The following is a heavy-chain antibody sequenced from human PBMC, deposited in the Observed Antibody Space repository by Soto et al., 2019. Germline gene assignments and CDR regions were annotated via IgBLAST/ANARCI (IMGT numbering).Heavy chain of an antibody. Sequence: QVQLQESGPGLVKPSGTLSLTCAVSGGSISSSNWWGWVRQPPGKGLEWIGEIYHSGNTNYNPSLRVLVTISVARSKTQFSRKLSSVPAADTAGYYCARVFYDYGYFDPWGRGTLVTVSA. J-gene: IGHJ2*01. CDR1: GGSISSSNW. V-gene: IGHV4-4*02. CDR2: IYHSGNT. CDR3: ARVFYDYGYFDP. D-gene: IGHD3-22*01.